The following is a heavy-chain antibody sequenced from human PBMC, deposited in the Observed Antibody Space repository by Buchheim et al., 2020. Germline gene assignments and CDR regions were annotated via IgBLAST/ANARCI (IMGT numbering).Heavy chain of an antibody. CDR1: GSSFSTYW. CDR3: ARRGDYYWFDP. J-gene: IGHJ5*02. CDR2: VDFSNSET. V-gene: IGHV5-51*01. D-gene: IGHD3-10*01. Sequence: EVKLVQSGAEVKKSGESLTLSCKDSGSSFSTYWVAWVRQMPGRGLEWMGNVDFSNSETRYSPSFEGHVTMSADKATRTSYLQWRSLKASDTAIYYCARRGDYYWFDPWGQGTL.